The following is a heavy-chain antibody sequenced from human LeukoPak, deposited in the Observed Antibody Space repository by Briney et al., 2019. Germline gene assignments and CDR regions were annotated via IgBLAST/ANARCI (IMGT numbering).Heavy chain of an antibody. J-gene: IGHJ3*02. CDR1: GGTFSSYA. Sequence: GASVKVSCKASGGTFSSYAISWVRQAPGQGLEWMGGIMPIFGTANYAQKFQGRVTITADESSSTAYMELSSLRSEDTAVYYCAGVTTVTTKGHGTFDIWGQGTMVTVSS. V-gene: IGHV1-69*13. CDR3: AGVTTVTTKGHGTFDI. D-gene: IGHD4-17*01. CDR2: IMPIFGTA.